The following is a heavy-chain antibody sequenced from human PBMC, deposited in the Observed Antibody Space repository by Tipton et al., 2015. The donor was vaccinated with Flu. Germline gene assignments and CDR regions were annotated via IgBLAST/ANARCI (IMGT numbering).Heavy chain of an antibody. Sequence: TLSLTCTVSGGSISSYYWSWIRQPAGKGLEWIGRIYTSGSTSYNPSLKSRVTMSVDTSKNQFSLKLSSVTAADTAVYYCARELYYGSGRYLRQLVDWGQGTLVTVSS. CDR1: GGSISSYY. CDR2: IYTSGST. V-gene: IGHV4-4*07. J-gene: IGHJ4*02. CDR3: ARELYYGSGRYLRQLVD. D-gene: IGHD3-10*01.